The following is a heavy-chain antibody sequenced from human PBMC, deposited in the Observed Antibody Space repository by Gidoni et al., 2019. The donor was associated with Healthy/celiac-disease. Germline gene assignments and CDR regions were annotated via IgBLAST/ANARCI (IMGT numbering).Heavy chain of an antibody. J-gene: IGHJ5*02. CDR3: ARGTDYDLWSGYSGGWFDP. V-gene: IGHV1-18*01. CDR2: ISPYNGNT. CDR1: GYTFTSYG. D-gene: IGHD3-3*01. Sequence: QVQLVHSGAEVKKPGASVKVSCTASGYTFTSYGISWVRQAPGQGLEWMGWISPYNGNTNYEQKLQGRVTMTTDTSTSTAYMERRSLRSDDTAVYYCARGTDYDLWSGYSGGWFDPWGQGTLVTVSS.